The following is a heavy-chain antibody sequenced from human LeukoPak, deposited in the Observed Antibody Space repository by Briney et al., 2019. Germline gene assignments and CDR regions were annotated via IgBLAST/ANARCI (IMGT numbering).Heavy chain of an antibody. CDR3: ARRAGDYSHPYDY. Sequence: GGSLRLSCAASGFSFSTYSMSWVRQAPGKGLEWVSVISDTGATTFYADSVKGRFTISRDNSKNTLYLQMNSLRAEDTAVYYCARRAGDYSHPYDYWGQGTLVTVSS. CDR1: GFSFSTYS. D-gene: IGHD3-22*01. CDR2: ISDTGATT. J-gene: IGHJ4*02. V-gene: IGHV3-23*01.